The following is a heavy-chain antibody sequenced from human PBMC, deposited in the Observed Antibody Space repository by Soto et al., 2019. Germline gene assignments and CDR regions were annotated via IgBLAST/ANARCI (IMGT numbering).Heavy chain of an antibody. V-gene: IGHV4-34*02. CDR3: ARGRDDYKGGLT. CDR2: IHPSGVT. CDR1: GGSFSDDY. D-gene: IGHD4-4*01. J-gene: IGHJ5*02. Sequence: QVQLQQWGAGLLKPSETLSLTCAVYGGSFSDDYCSWTRQPPGKGLEWIGEIHPSGVTNYNPSLKPRVTISLDTSKNQFSLNLNSVTAADTAVYYCARGRDDYKGGLTWVQGTMVTVSS.